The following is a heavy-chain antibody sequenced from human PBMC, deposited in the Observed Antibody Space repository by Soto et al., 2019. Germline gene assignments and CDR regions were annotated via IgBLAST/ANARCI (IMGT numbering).Heavy chain of an antibody. V-gene: IGHV1-18*01. D-gene: IGHD2-2*01. CDR3: VRVGYCSSTSCYDEGWFDP. CDR2: ISVYNGNT. Sequence: GASVKVSCKASGYTFTSYGISWVRQAPGQGREWMGWISVYNGNTNYAQKLQGRVTMTTDTSTSSAYMELRSLRSDDTAVYYCVRVGYCSSTSCYDEGWFDPWGQWTLVSV. CDR1: GYTFTSYG. J-gene: IGHJ5*02.